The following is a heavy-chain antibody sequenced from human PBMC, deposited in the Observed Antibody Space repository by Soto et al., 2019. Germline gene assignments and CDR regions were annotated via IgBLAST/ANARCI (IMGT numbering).Heavy chain of an antibody. D-gene: IGHD6-13*01. Sequence: EVQLVESGGGLVKPGGSLRLSCAASGFTFSNAWMSWVRQPPGKGLEWVGRIKSKTDGGTTDYAAPVKGRFTISRDDSKNTLYLQMNSLKTEDTAVYYCTTGFSSSWYAGVDYWGQGTLVTVSS. CDR1: GFTFSNAW. CDR3: TTGFSSSWYAGVDY. CDR2: IKSKTDGGTT. J-gene: IGHJ4*02. V-gene: IGHV3-15*01.